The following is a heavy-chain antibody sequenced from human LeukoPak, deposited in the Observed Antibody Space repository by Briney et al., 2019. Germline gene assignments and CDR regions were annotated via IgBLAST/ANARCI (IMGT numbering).Heavy chain of an antibody. CDR3: ARGRAQFDP. CDR1: GGSIRSRSHY. CDR2: IYYSGST. V-gene: IGHV4-39*07. Sequence: SSETLSPTCTVSGGSIRSRSHYLGSLRHPQGKGLEWIGSIYYSGSTNYNPSLNSRVTISVDTSKNHFYLKLSAVTAADTAVYYCARGRAQFDPWGQGTLGTVSS. J-gene: IGHJ5*02.